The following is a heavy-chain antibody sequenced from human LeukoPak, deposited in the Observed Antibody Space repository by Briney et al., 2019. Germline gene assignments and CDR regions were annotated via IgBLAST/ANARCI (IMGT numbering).Heavy chain of an antibody. Sequence: GGSLRLSCAASGFTFSDYYMSWIRQAPGKGLEWVSAISGSGGSTYYADSVKGRFTISRDNSKNTLYLQMNSLRAEDTAVYYCAKALMVYAIRSFDYWGQGTLVTVSS. V-gene: IGHV3-23*01. CDR2: ISGSGGST. CDR3: AKALMVYAIRSFDY. J-gene: IGHJ4*02. D-gene: IGHD2-8*01. CDR1: GFTFSDYY.